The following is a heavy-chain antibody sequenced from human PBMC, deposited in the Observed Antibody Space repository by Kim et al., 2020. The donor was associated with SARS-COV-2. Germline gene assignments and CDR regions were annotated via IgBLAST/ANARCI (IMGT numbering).Heavy chain of an antibody. CDR1: GYTFTGYY. CDR2: INPNNGDT. CDR3: TRALVTGDEFDY. J-gene: IGHJ4*02. Sequence: ASVKVSCKSSGYTFTGYYLHWIRQAPGQGLEWMGRINPNNGDTKFGQNFQDRVTMTRDTSISTAYLELNRLSFDDTAVYYCTRALVTGDEFDYWGQGTLVTVSS. V-gene: IGHV1-2*06. D-gene: IGHD7-27*01.